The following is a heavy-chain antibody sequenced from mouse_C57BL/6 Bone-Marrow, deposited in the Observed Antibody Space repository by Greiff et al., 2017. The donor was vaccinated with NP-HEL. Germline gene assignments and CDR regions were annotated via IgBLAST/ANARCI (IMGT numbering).Heavy chain of an antibody. CDR3: TRERGSYYSNYVYYFDY. Sequence: EVKLMESGEGLVKPGGSLKLSCAASGFTFSSYAMSWVRQTPEKRLEWVAYISSGGDYIYYADTVKGRFTISRDNARNTLYLQMSSLKSEDTAMYYCTRERGSYYSNYVYYFDYWGQGTTLTVSS. J-gene: IGHJ2*01. CDR2: ISSGGDYI. CDR1: GFTFSSYA. D-gene: IGHD2-5*01. V-gene: IGHV5-9-1*02.